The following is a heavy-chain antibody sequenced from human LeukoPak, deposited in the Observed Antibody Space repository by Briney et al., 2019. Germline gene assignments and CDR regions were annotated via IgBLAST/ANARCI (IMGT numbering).Heavy chain of an antibody. CDR1: GYTFTSYG. J-gene: IGHJ4*02. D-gene: IGHD1-26*01. V-gene: IGHV1-18*01. Sequence: ASVKVSCKASGYTFTSYGISWVRQAPGQGLEWMGWISAYNGNTNYEQKLQGRVTMTTDTSTSTAYMELRSLRSDDTAVYYCARVPRRGGSYPFDYWGQGTLVTVSS. CDR2: ISAYNGNT. CDR3: ARVPRRGGSYPFDY.